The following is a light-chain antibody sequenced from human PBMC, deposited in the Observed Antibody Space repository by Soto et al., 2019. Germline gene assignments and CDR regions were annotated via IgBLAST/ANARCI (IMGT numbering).Light chain of an antibody. CDR3: SSHTTSLTWV. V-gene: IGLV2-14*01. J-gene: IGLJ3*02. Sequence: QSVLTQPASVSGSPGQSITISCTGTTSDVGAYNYVSWYQQHPGKVPKLIIFQVTGRPSGVSDRFSGSKSGNTASLTISGLQGEDEADYYCSSHTTSLTWVFGGGTKLTVL. CDR2: QVT. CDR1: TSDVGAYNY.